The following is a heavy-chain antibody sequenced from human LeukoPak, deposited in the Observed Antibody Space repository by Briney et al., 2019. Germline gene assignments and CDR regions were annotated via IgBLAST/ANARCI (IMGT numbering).Heavy chain of an antibody. V-gene: IGHV1-2*02. Sequence: ASVKVSCKASGYTFTGYYMHWVRQAPGQGLEWMGWINPNSGGTNYAQKFQGRVTMTRDTSISTAYMELSRLRSDDTAVYYCARAMGAIYYGSGSYENWFDPWGQGTLVTVSS. CDR1: GYTFTGYY. CDR3: ARAMGAIYYGSGSYENWFDP. J-gene: IGHJ5*02. CDR2: INPNSGGT. D-gene: IGHD3-10*01.